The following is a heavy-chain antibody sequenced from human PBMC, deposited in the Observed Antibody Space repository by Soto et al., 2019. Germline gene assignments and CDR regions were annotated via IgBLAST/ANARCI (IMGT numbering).Heavy chain of an antibody. D-gene: IGHD2-15*01. CDR1: GDSISSSFS. J-gene: IGHJ4*02. Sequence: QVQLQESASGLVKPLETLSLTCIVSGDSISSSFSWHWVRRPPGEGLEWLGYIYHSGSTLYNPSLGGRITMSVDSSKNRFSLKLSDVTAADTAVYYCARGDIIRVAAIDSWGQGTLVSVSS. V-gene: IGHV4-30-2*01. CDR3: ARGDIIRVAAIDS. CDR2: IYHSGST.